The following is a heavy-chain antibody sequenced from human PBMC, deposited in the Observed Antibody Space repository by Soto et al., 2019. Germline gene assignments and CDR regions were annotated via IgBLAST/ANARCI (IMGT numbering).Heavy chain of an antibody. CDR1: GGTFSSYA. CDR2: IIPIVGTA. J-gene: IGHJ6*02. V-gene: IGHV1-69*01. CDR3: AREDTAMVEYYYYGMDV. D-gene: IGHD5-18*01. Sequence: QVQLVQSGAEVKKPGSSVKVSCKASGGTFSSYAISWVRQAHGQGLEWMGGIIPIVGTANYAQKFQGRVTITADESTSTAYMELSSLRSEDTAVYYCAREDTAMVEYYYYGMDVWGQGTTVTVSS.